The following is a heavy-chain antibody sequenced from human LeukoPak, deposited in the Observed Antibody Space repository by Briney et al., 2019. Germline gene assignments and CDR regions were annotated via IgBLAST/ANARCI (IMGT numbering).Heavy chain of an antibody. Sequence: PGGSLRLSCAASGFTFSDYYMSWVRQAPGKGLEWVSYISSSSSYTNYADSVKGRFTISRDNAKNSLYLQMNSLRAEDTAVYYCARVRGYSGYDDYWGQGTLVTVSS. D-gene: IGHD5-12*01. CDR3: ARVRGYSGYDDY. J-gene: IGHJ4*02. CDR1: GFTFSDYY. V-gene: IGHV3-11*05. CDR2: ISSSSSYT.